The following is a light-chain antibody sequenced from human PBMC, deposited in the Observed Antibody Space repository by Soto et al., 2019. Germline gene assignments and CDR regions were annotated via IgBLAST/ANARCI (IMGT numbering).Light chain of an antibody. CDR2: DAS. CDR1: QSVSSY. Sequence: EIVLTQSRGTLSLSPGERATLSCRASQSVSSYLAWYQQRPGQAPRLLIYDASNRATGIPARFSGSGSGTEFTLTISSLQSEDFAVYYCQQYNNWRTFGQGTKVDIK. J-gene: IGKJ1*01. V-gene: IGKV3-15*01. CDR3: QQYNNWRT.